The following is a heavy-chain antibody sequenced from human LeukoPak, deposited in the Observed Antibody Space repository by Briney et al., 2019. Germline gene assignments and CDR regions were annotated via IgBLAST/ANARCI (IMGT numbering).Heavy chain of an antibody. CDR1: GFTFSSYG. V-gene: IGHV3-30*18. CDR2: ISYDGSNK. J-gene: IGHJ4*02. D-gene: IGHD1-26*01. Sequence: PGRSLRLSCAASGFTFSSYGMHWVRQAPGKGLEWVAVISYDGSNKYYADSVKGRFTISRDNSKNTLYLQMNSLRAEDTAVYYCAKDRGGGSYYTDWGQGTLVTVSS. CDR3: AKDRGGGSYYTD.